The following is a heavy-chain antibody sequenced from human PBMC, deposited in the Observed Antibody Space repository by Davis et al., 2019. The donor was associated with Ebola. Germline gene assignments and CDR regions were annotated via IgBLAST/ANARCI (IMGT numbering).Heavy chain of an antibody. J-gene: IGHJ5*02. CDR2: ISVRSIT. CDR1: GFIFSSYA. V-gene: IGHV3-23*01. Sequence: GESLKISCAASGFIFSSYAMSWVRQAPGKGLEWVSSISVRSITYHADSVKGRFTISRGNSKNTLYLQMNSLRAEDTAVYYCAKVHPPTTVTTGWFDPWGQRTLVTVSS. CDR3: AKVHPPTTVTTGWFDP. D-gene: IGHD4-17*01.